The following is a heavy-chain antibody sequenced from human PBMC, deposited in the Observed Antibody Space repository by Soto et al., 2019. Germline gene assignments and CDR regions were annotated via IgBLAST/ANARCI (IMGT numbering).Heavy chain of an antibody. V-gene: IGHV4-34*01. CDR1: GGSFSCYY. J-gene: IGHJ4*02. D-gene: IGHD3-10*01. CDR3: ARGRXARLWFGELLGPYYFDY. Sequence: KPSETLSLTCAVYGGSFSCYYWSWIRPPPGKGLEWVGEINHSGSTNYNPSLKSRVTISVDTSKNQFSLKLSSVTAADTAVYYCARGRXARLWFGELLGPYYFDYWGQGTLVTVSS. CDR2: INHSGST.